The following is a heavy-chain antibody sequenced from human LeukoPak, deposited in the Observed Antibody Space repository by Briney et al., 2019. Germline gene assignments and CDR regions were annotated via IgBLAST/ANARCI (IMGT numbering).Heavy chain of an antibody. Sequence: ASVKVSCKASGGTFSSYAISWVRQAPGQGPEWMGRIIPIPGIANYAQKFQGRVTITADKSTSTAYMELSSLRSEDTAVYYCARDHCGGDCFDAFDIWGQGTMVTVSS. CDR1: GGTFSSYA. CDR2: IIPIPGIA. V-gene: IGHV1-69*04. D-gene: IGHD2-21*02. J-gene: IGHJ3*02. CDR3: ARDHCGGDCFDAFDI.